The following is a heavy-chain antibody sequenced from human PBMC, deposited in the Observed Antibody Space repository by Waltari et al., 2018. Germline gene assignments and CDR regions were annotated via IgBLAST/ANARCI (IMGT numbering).Heavy chain of an antibody. CDR1: GGSISSSSYY. V-gene: IGHV4-39*01. CDR2: IYYSGST. Sequence: QLQLQESGPGLVKPSETLSLTCTVSGGSISSSSYYWGWIRQPPGTGLEWIGSIYYSGSTYYDPSHKSRDTISVDTSKNQFSLKLSSVTAADTAVYYCERHQGSSGYYPLGGYYYMDVWGKGTTVTVSS. CDR3: ERHQGSSGYYPLGGYYYMDV. D-gene: IGHD3-22*01. J-gene: IGHJ6*03.